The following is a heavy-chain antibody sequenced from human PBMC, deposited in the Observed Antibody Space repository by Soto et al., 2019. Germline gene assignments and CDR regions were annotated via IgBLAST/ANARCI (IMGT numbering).Heavy chain of an antibody. D-gene: IGHD3-16*01. CDR1: GASIRSFH. CDR3: AAAVPAEYVFPYYYMDV. Sequence: QVQLQESGPGLVKPPETLSLTCTVSGASIRSFHWSWIRQTPGKGLEWICYIYYSGSANYNPSLKSRVTFSVDTSRNQVSLKLSSVTAADTGVYYCAAAVPAEYVFPYYYMDVWGRGTTVTVSS. J-gene: IGHJ6*03. CDR2: IYYSGSA. V-gene: IGHV4-59*01.